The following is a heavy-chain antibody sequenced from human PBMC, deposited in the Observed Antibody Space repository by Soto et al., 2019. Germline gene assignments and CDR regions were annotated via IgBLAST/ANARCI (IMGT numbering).Heavy chain of an antibody. V-gene: IGHV4-59*08. J-gene: IGHJ6*02. Sequence: ETLSLTCTVSGGSISSYYWSWIRQTPGKGLQYIGYIYYSGSANYNPSLKSRVTISVDTSKNEFSLRLGSVTAADTAVYYCARLNGYCISTNCHGYYGMDVWGQGTTVTVSS. D-gene: IGHD2-2*03. CDR3: ARLNGYCISTNCHGYYGMDV. CDR2: IYYSGSA. CDR1: GGSISSYY.